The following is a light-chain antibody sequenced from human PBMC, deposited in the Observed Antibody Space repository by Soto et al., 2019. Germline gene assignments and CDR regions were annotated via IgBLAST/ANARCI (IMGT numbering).Light chain of an antibody. Sequence: ETMLTQSPGTLSLSPGERATLSCRARQSISSSYLTWYQQQPGQAPRLLIYGASSRATGIPDRFSGSGSGTDFSLTISRLEPEDFAVYYCQQYGTSPCTFGQGTKVDIK. CDR1: QSISSSY. CDR3: QQYGTSPCT. CDR2: GAS. J-gene: IGKJ1*01. V-gene: IGKV3-20*01.